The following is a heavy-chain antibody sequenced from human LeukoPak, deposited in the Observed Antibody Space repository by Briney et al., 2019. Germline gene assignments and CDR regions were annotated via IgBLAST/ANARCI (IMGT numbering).Heavy chain of an antibody. D-gene: IGHD6-19*01. CDR1: GFTFSSYA. J-gene: IGHJ1*01. CDR3: AKARIAVAGTTASLQY. Sequence: GGSLRLSCAASGFTFSSYAMSWVRQAPGKGLEWVSGISGSGGSTYYADSVKGRFTVSRDNSKNTLYLQMNSLRTEDTAVYYCAKARIAVAGTTASLQYWGQGTLVTVSS. V-gene: IGHV3-23*01. CDR2: ISGSGGST.